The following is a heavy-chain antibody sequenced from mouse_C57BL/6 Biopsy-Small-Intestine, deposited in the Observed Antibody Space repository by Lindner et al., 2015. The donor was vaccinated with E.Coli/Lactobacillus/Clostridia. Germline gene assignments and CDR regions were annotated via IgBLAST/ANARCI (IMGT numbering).Heavy chain of an antibody. CDR2: ISSGSSTI. Sequence: EVQLQESGGGLVKPGGSLKLSCAASGFTFSDYGMHWVRQAPEKGLEWVAYISSGSSTIYYADTAKGRFTISRDNAKNTLFLQMTSLRSEDTAMYYCARGLYYYYGLDYWGQGTTLTVSS. CDR1: GFTFSDYG. J-gene: IGHJ2*01. V-gene: IGHV5-17*01. CDR3: ARGLYYYYGLDY. D-gene: IGHD1-1*01.